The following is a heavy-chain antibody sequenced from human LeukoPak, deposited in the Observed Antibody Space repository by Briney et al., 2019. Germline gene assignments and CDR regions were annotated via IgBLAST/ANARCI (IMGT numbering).Heavy chain of an antibody. J-gene: IGHJ4*02. CDR3: ASGGRSATIFDS. V-gene: IGHV4-39*07. CDR1: GGSISSSSYY. CDR2: IYYSGST. D-gene: IGHD5-12*01. Sequence: KPSETLSLTCTVSGGSISSSSYYWGWIRQPPGKGLEWIGSIYYSGSTYYNPSLKSRVTISVDTSKNQFSLKLSSVTAADTAVYYCASGGRSATIFDSWGQGTLVTVSS.